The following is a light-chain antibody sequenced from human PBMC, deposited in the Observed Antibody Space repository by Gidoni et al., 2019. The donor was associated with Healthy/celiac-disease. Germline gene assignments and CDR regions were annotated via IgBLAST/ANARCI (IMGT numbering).Light chain of an antibody. V-gene: IGLV2-14*03. CDR1: SSDVGGYNY. J-gene: IGLJ2*01. CDR3: SSYTSSSTLL. CDR2: DVS. Sequence: QSALTQPASVSGSPGQSIPISCTGTSSDVGGYNYVPWYQQHPGKAPKLMIYDVSNRPSGVSNRFSGSKSGNTASLTISVLQAEDEADYYCSSYTSSSTLLFGGGTKLTVL.